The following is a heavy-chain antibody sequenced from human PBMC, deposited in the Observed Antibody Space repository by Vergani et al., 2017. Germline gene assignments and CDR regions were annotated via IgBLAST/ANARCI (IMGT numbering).Heavy chain of an antibody. Sequence: QVQLVQSGAEVKKPGSSVKVSCKASGGTFSSYAISWVRQAPGQGLEWMVGIIPIFGTANYAQKFQGRVTITADESTSTAYMELSSLSSEDTAVYYYSGEKYYYASGSYAKRWGSYGMDVWGQGTTVTVSS. D-gene: IGHD3-10*01. J-gene: IGHJ6*02. CDR1: GGTFSSYA. CDR3: SGEKYYYASGSYAKRWGSYGMDV. CDR2: IIPIFGTA. V-gene: IGHV1-69*12.